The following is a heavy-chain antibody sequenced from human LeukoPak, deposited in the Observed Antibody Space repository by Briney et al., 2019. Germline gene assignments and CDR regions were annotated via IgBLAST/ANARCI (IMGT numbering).Heavy chain of an antibody. CDR3: ARVFDSSWTEDPYYYYMDV. CDR2: IIPIFGTA. V-gene: IGHV1-69*05. Sequence: GASVKVSCKASGGTFSSYAISWVRQAPGQGLEWMGGIIPIFGTANYAQKLQGRVTMTTDTSTSTAYMELRSLRSDDTAVYYCARVFDSSWTEDPYYYYMDVWGKGTTVTVSS. CDR1: GGTFSSYA. J-gene: IGHJ6*03. D-gene: IGHD6-13*01.